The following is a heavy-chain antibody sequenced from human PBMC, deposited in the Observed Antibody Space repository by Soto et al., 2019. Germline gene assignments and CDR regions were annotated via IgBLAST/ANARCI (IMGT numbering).Heavy chain of an antibody. CDR1: GFTVGLNF. J-gene: IGHJ6*02. Sequence: EVQMVESGGGLVQPGGSLRLSCAASGFTVGLNFMTWVRQAPGKGLEWVSVINGGGTTYYADSVKGRFSISRDDSKNTLYLKMNNRRVEDMGVDCCARVNYDYGMDVWGRGTTVAVSS. CDR2: INGGGTT. CDR3: ARVNYDYGMDV. D-gene: IGHD2-21*01. V-gene: IGHV3-66*01.